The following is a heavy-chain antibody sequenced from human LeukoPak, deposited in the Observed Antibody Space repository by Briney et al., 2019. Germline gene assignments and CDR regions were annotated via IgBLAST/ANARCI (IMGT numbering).Heavy chain of an antibody. CDR1: GFTFSSYG. CDR3: ARDGPGSSWANFDY. CDR2: ISYDGSNK. V-gene: IGHV3-30*03. D-gene: IGHD6-13*01. J-gene: IGHJ4*02. Sequence: GGSLRLSCAASGFTFSSYGMHWVRQAPGKGLEWVAVISYDGSNKYYADSVKGRFTISRDNSKNTLYLQMNSLRAEDTAVYYCARDGPGSSWANFDYWGQGTLVTVSS.